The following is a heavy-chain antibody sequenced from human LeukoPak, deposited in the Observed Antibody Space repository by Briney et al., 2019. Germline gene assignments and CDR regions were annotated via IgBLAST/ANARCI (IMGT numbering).Heavy chain of an antibody. CDR2: ISGGGDTT. J-gene: IGHJ4*02. V-gene: IGHV3-23*01. CDR3: AILGPLDY. CDR1: GLTFRAYG. Sequence: GSLRLPCAASGLTFRAYGMSWVRQAPGKGLEWVSSISGGGDTTYYADSVRGRFTISRDNSKNTMYLQMNSLRAEDTAVYYCAILGPLDYWGQGTLVAVSS.